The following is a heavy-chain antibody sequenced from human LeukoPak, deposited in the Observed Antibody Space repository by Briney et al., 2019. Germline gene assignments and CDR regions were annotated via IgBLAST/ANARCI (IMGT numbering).Heavy chain of an antibody. Sequence: SGGSLRLSCAASGFTFSSYAMHWVRQAPGKGLEWVAVISYDGSNKYYADSVKGRFTISRDNAKNSLFLQMNSLRAEDTAVYYCAREVTPYYWGQGTLVTVSS. V-gene: IGHV3-30*04. D-gene: IGHD4-23*01. CDR1: GFTFSSYA. J-gene: IGHJ4*02. CDR3: AREVTPYY. CDR2: ISYDGSNK.